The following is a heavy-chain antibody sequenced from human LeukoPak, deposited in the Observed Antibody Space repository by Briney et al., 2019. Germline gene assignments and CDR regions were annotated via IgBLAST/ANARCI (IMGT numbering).Heavy chain of an antibody. CDR3: ARGFLGCTDQYFDS. D-gene: IGHD2-8*01. J-gene: IGHJ4*02. V-gene: IGHV3-23*01. CDR1: GFIFNNYG. Sequence: PGRSLRLSCVASGFIFNNYGMSWVRQAPGKGLKWVSAISNDGGGTTYAASVNGRFTISRDNSKNTLFLQMNSLRTEDTAVYFCARGFLGCTDQYFDSWGQGTLVTVSS. CDR2: ISNDGGGT.